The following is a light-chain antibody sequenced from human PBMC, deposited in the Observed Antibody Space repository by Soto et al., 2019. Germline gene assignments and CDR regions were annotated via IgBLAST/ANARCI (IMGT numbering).Light chain of an antibody. CDR2: RNN. CDR1: SSNIGTNY. CDR3: AAWDDSLSGWV. V-gene: IGLV1-47*01. J-gene: IGLJ3*02. Sequence: QSVLTQQPSASGTPGQRVTISCSGSSSNIGTNYVYWYQQFPGTAPKLLIYRNNQRPSGVPDRFSGSKSGTSASLAISGLRSEDEADYYCAAWDDSLSGWVFGGGTKLTVL.